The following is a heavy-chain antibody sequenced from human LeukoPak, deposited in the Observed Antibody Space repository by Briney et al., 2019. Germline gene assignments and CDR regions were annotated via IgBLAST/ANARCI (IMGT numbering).Heavy chain of an antibody. V-gene: IGHV3-53*01. CDR3: ARDIAAAGHFDY. CDR1: GFTVSSNY. Sequence: GGSLRLSCAASGFTVSSNYMSWVRQAPGKGLEWVSVIYSGGSTYYADSVKGRFTISRDNSKNTLYLQMNSLRAEDTAVYYCARDIAAAGHFDYWGQGTLVTVSS. J-gene: IGHJ4*02. D-gene: IGHD6-13*01. CDR2: IYSGGST.